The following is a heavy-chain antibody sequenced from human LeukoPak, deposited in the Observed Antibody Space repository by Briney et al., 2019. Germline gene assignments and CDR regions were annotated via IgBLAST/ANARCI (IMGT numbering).Heavy chain of an antibody. V-gene: IGHV3-48*04. J-gene: IGHJ6*03. CDR2: ISGSSSTI. Sequence: GGSLRLSCAASGFTFSSYSMNWVRQAPGKGLEWLSYISGSSSTIYYADSVKGRFTISRDNAKNSLYLQMNSLRAEDTAVYYCARDFTGYYYYMDVWGKGTTVTVSS. D-gene: IGHD1-14*01. CDR3: ARDFTGYYYYMDV. CDR1: GFTFSSYS.